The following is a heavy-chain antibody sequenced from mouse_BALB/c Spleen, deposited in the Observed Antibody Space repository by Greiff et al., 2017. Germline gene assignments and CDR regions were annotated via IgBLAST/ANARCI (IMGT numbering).Heavy chain of an antibody. CDR2: ISSGSSTI. Sequence: VQLQQSGGGLVQPGGSRKLSCAASGFTFSSFGMHWVRQAPEKGLEWVAYISSGSSTIYYADTVKGRFTISRDNPKNTLFLQMTSLRSEDTAMYYCARSMITTGAWFAYWGQGTLVTVSA. J-gene: IGHJ3*01. V-gene: IGHV5-17*02. CDR3: ARSMITTGAWFAY. CDR1: GFTFSSFG. D-gene: IGHD2-4*01.